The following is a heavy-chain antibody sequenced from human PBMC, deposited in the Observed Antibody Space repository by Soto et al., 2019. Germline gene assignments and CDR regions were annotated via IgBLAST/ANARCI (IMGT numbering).Heavy chain of an antibody. D-gene: IGHD3-10*01. CDR3: VRDRGWFAFDV. Sequence: EVQLVESGGGLVQPGGALRLSCAASGFTFSNFWMTWVLQAPGKGLEWVAHITPDGSDKKYADAVRGRFTISRDNAKTSLYVQMNSLTAEDTAIYYCVRDRGWFAFDVWRRGTLVTVSS. J-gene: IGHJ3*01. CDR1: GFTFSNFW. CDR2: ITPDGSDK. V-gene: IGHV3-7*03.